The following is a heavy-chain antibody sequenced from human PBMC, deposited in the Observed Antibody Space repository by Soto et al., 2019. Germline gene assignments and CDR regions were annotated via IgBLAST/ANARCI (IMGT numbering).Heavy chain of an antibody. CDR3: ASGVAATSLAFDI. D-gene: IGHD2-15*01. CDR2: IYYSGST. J-gene: IGHJ3*02. Sequence: SETLSLTCTVSGGSISSSSYYWGWIRQPPGKGLEWIGSIYYSGSTYYNPSLKSRVTISVDTSKNQFSLKLSSVTAADTAVYYCASGVAATSLAFDIWGQGTMVTVSS. CDR1: GGSISSSSYY. V-gene: IGHV4-39*01.